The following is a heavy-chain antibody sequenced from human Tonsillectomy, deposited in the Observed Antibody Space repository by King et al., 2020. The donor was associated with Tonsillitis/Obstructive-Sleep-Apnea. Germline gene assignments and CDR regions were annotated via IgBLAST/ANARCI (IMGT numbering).Heavy chain of an antibody. V-gene: IGHV3-15*01. CDR3: TTVPIVVVVAR. CDR1: GFTFSNAW. Sequence: VQLVESGGGLVKPGGSLRLSCAASGFTFSNAWMSWVRQAPGKGLEWGGRIKSKTDGGTTDYAAPVKGRFTISRDDSKNTLYLQMNSLKTEDTAVYYCTTVPIVVVVARWGQGTLVTVSS. D-gene: IGHD2-15*01. CDR2: IKSKTDGGTT. J-gene: IGHJ4*02.